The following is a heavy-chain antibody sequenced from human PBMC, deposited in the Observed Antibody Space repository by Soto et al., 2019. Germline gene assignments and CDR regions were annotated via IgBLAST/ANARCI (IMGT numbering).Heavy chain of an antibody. D-gene: IGHD4-17*01. CDR3: ARAHDYGDSTFDY. V-gene: IGHV4-30-4*01. CDR1: GGSISSGDYY. J-gene: IGHJ4*02. CDR2: IYYSGST. Sequence: QVQLQESGPGLVKPSQTLSLTCTVSGGSISSGDYYWSWIRQPPGKVLEWIGYIYYSGSTYYNPSLKSRVTISVDTSKNQFSLKLSSVTAADTAVYYCARAHDYGDSTFDYWGQGTLVTVSS.